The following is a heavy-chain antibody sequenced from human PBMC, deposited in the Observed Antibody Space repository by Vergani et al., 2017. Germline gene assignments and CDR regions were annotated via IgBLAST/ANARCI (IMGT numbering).Heavy chain of an antibody. Sequence: EVQLLESGGGLVQPGGSLRLSCAASGFTFSSYAMSWVRQAPGKGLEWVSAISGSGGSTYYADSVKGRFTISRDNSKNTLYLQMNSLRAEDTAVNYCAKGTRSSSWYPPLGYWGQGTLVTVSS. V-gene: IGHV3-23*01. CDR2: ISGSGGST. CDR3: AKGTRSSSWYPPLGY. J-gene: IGHJ4*02. CDR1: GFTFSSYA. D-gene: IGHD6-13*01.